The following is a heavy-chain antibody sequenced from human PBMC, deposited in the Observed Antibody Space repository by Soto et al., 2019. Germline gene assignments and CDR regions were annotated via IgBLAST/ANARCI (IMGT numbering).Heavy chain of an antibody. V-gene: IGHV4-59*08. CDR1: GGSVSPYY. CDR3: ARHSSQNFDWLEY. D-gene: IGHD3-9*01. CDR2: IFYSGST. Sequence: QVQLQESGPGLVRPSEILSLTCTVSGGSVSPYYWSWVRQPPGKGLEWIAFIFYSGSTNYNPSLKSRVTISVDTSKNQFSLKLTSVTAADTAVYYCARHSSQNFDWLEYWGQGTLVTVSS. J-gene: IGHJ4*02.